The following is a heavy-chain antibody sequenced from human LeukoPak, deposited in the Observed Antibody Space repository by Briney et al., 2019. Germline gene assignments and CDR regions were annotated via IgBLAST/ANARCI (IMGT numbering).Heavy chain of an antibody. J-gene: IGHJ5*02. Sequence: GGSLRLSCAASGFTFSSYGMHWVRQAPGKGLEWVAVMSYDGTNKYYADSVKGRFTISRDNSKNTLYLQMNSLRAEDTAVYYCAKGLGVIGAATSVGNWFDHWGQGTLVTVSS. D-gene: IGHD2-15*01. CDR1: GFTFSSYG. CDR3: AKGLGVIGAATSVGNWFDH. CDR2: MSYDGTNK. V-gene: IGHV3-30*18.